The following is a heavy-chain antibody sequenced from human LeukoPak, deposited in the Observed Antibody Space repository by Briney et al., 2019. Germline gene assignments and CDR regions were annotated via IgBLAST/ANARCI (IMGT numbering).Heavy chain of an antibody. CDR2: IRYDGSSE. D-gene: IGHD2-15*01. J-gene: IGHJ4*02. CDR1: GFTFSTYG. V-gene: IGHV3-33*01. Sequence: GGSLRLSCAASGFTFSTYGTHWVRQAPGKGLEWVAVIRYDGSSEYYADSVKGRFIISRDNSKNTLYLQMNSLRAEGTAVYYCARYCSGGSCYMGLIWGQGTLVTVSS. CDR3: ARYCSGGSCYMGLI.